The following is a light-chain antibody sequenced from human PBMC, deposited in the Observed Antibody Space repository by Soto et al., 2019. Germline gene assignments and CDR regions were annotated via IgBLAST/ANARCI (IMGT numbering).Light chain of an antibody. CDR1: SSDVGGYNY. CDR2: EVS. CDR3: SSHNTIGTLQV. V-gene: IGLV2-14*01. Sequence: QSALTQPASVSGSPGQSITISCTGTSSDVGGYNYVSWYQQHPGKAPKLMIYEVSNRTSGVSNRFSGSKSGNTAALTISGLQAEDEADDYYSSHNTIGTLQVFGPGTKLTVL. J-gene: IGLJ1*01.